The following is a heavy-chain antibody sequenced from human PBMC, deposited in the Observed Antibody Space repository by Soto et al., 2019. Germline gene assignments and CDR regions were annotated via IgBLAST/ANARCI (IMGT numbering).Heavy chain of an antibody. Sequence: QITLKESGPTLVKPTQTLTLTCTFSGFSLSTSGVGVGWIRQPPGKALEWLALIYWNDDKRYSPSLKSRLTITKDTSKNQVVLTMTNMDPVDTATYYCAHVADLSYSSTSCYIYYYYGMDVWGQGTTVTVSS. CDR1: GFSLSTSGVG. CDR2: IYWNDDK. D-gene: IGHD2-2*02. J-gene: IGHJ6*02. CDR3: AHVADLSYSSTSCYIYYYYGMDV. V-gene: IGHV2-5*01.